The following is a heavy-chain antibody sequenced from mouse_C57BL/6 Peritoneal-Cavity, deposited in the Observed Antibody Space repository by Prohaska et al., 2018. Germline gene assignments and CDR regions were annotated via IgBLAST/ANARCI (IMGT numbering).Heavy chain of an antibody. CDR3: ATVYGYLRYF. CDR1: GYTFTSYW. J-gene: IGHJ1*01. V-gene: IGHV1-59*01. Sequence: QVQLQQPGAELVRPGTSVKLSCKASGYTFTSYWMHWVKQRTGQGLAWIGVIDPSDSYTNYNQKLKGKATLTVDTSSSTAYMQFSSLISGDSGVKYCATVYGYLRYF. D-gene: IGHD1-2*01. CDR2: IDPSDSYT.